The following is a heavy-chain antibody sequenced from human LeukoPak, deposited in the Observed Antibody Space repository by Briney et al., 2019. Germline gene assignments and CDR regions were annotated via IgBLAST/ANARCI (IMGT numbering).Heavy chain of an antibody. Sequence: GGSLRLSCAASGFTFSSYWMYWVRQAPGKGLVWVSHIKGDGSITTYADSVKGRFTISRDNAKNTLYLQMNSLGAEDTAVYYCARDRYSSHDYWGQGTLVTVSS. CDR1: GFTFSSYW. V-gene: IGHV3-74*01. CDR3: ARDRYSSHDY. D-gene: IGHD5-18*01. J-gene: IGHJ4*02. CDR2: IKGDGSIT.